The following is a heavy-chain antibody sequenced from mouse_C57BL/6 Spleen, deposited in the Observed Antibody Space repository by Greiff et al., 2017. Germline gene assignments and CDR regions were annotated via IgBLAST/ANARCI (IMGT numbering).Heavy chain of an antibody. Sequence: QVQLQQSGPELVKPGASVKISCKASGYAFRSSWMNWVKQRPGKGLEWIGRIYPGDGDTNYNGKFKGKATLTADKSSSTAYMQLSSLTSEDSAVYFCARLGAYGISYLDWFAYWGQGTLVTVSA. CDR3: ARLGAYGISYLDWFAY. CDR2: IYPGDGDT. D-gene: IGHD1-1*01. J-gene: IGHJ3*01. CDR1: GYAFRSSW. V-gene: IGHV1-82*01.